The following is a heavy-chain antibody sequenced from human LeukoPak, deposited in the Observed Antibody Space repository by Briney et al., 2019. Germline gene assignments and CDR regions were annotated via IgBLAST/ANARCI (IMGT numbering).Heavy chain of an antibody. V-gene: IGHV4-59*01. CDR1: GGSISNYY. D-gene: IGHD2-15*01. Sequence: SETLSLTCTVSGGSISNYYWSWIRQPPGKGLEWIGYIYYSGSTNYNPSLKSRVTISIDTSKNQFSLKLSSVTAADTAVHYCARYSGGSFYWGQGTLVTVSS. CDR2: IYYSGST. CDR3: ARYSGGSFY. J-gene: IGHJ4*02.